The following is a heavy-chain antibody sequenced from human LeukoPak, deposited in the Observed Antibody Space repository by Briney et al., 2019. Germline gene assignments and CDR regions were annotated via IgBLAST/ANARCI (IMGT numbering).Heavy chain of an antibody. CDR3: ARDSAQPLDY. D-gene: IGHD3-10*01. V-gene: IGHV4-34*01. CDR2: INHSGST. CDR1: GGSFSGYY. J-gene: IGHJ4*02. Sequence: PSETLSLTCTVYGGSFSGYYWSWIRQPPGKGLEWIGEINHSGSTNYNPSLKSRVTISGDTSKNQFSLKLSSVTAADTAVYYCARDSAQPLDYWGQGTLVTVSS.